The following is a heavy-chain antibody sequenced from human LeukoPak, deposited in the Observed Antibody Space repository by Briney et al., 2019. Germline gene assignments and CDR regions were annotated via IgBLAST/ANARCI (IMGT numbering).Heavy chain of an antibody. D-gene: IGHD5-18*01. V-gene: IGHV3-30-3*01. J-gene: IGHJ4*02. CDR3: ARVEEDTAMVGGFDY. CDR1: GFTFSSYA. CDR2: ISYDGSNK. Sequence: GGSLRLSCAASGFTFSSYAMHWVRQAPGKGLEWVAVISYDGSNKYYADSVKGRFTISRDNSKNTLYLQMNSLRAEDTAVYYCARVEEDTAMVGGFDYWGQGTLVTVSS.